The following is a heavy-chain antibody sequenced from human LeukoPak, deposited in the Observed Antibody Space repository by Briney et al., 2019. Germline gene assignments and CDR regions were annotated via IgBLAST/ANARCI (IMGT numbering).Heavy chain of an antibody. Sequence: GESLKISCKGSGYSFTSYWIGWVRQMPGKGLEWMGIIYPGDSDTRYSPSFQGQVTISADKSISTAYLQWSSLKASDTAMYYCARHVKSPRYSSSQQQTNWLDPWGQGTLVTVSS. CDR1: GYSFTSYW. CDR3: ARHVKSPRYSSSQQQTNWLDP. V-gene: IGHV5-51*01. J-gene: IGHJ5*02. CDR2: IYPGDSDT. D-gene: IGHD6-13*01.